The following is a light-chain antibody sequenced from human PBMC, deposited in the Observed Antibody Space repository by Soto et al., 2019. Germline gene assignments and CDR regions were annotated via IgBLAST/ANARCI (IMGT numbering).Light chain of an antibody. CDR3: QQYYSYPRS. Sequence: AIRMTQSPSSFSASTGDRVTITCRASQGISSYLAWYQQKPGKAPKLLIYAASTLQSGVPSRFSGSGSGTDFTLTISCLQSEDFANYYCQQYYSYPRSFGQGIKVEIK. V-gene: IGKV1-8*01. CDR1: QGISSY. J-gene: IGKJ1*01. CDR2: AAS.